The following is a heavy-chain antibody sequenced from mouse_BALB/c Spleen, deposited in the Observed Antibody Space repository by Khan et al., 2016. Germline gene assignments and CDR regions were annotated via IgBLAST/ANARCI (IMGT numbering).Heavy chain of an antibody. V-gene: IGHV9-3-1*01. D-gene: IGHD2-14*01. Sequence: QIQLVQSGPELKKPGETVKISCKASGYTFTNYGMNWVQQAPGKGLKWMGWINTYSGETTYADDFKGRFAFSLETSASTDYLQINNLKNEDTATYCCARSYRSRPGAMDYWGQGTSVTVSS. CDR1: GYTFTNYG. J-gene: IGHJ4*01. CDR3: ARSYRSRPGAMDY. CDR2: INTYSGET.